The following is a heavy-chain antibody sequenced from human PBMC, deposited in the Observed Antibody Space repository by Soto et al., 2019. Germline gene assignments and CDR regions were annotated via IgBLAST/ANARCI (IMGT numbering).Heavy chain of an antibody. Sequence: EVQLLESGGGLVQPGGSLRLSCAVSGFTFSSYAMAWVRQAPGKGLEWVSALSGGGGSTYYADSVKGRFTISRDNSKKMLVLKISGLGAVDTAEYHWAKDPATPGTTFDYWGRGTLVSVSS. J-gene: IGHJ4*02. CDR1: GFTFSSYA. D-gene: IGHD1-1*01. CDR3: AKDPATPGTTFDY. CDR2: LSGGGGST. V-gene: IGHV3-23*01.